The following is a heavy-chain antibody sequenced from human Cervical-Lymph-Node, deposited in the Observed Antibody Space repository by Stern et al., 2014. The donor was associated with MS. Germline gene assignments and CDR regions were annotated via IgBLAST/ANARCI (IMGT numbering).Heavy chain of an antibody. CDR3: ARDLLQYTGYGMDV. D-gene: IGHD3-3*01. Sequence: VQLVESGAEVKKPGASVKVSCKASGYTFTAYYMHWVRQAPGQGLEWMGLINSTVGTTSYARKFQGRVTMTRDTSTSTVYMELRSLRSEDTAVYYCARDLLQYTGYGMDVWGQGTTVTVFS. CDR2: INSTVGTT. J-gene: IGHJ6*02. V-gene: IGHV1-46*03. CDR1: GYTFTAYY.